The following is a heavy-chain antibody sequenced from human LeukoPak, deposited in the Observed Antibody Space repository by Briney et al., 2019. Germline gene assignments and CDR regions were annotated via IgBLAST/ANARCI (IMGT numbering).Heavy chain of an antibody. J-gene: IGHJ6*03. Sequence: PSETLSLTCTVSGGSISSYYWSWIRQPPGKGLEWIGYIYYSGSTNYNPSLKSRVTISVDTSKNQFSLKLSSVTAADTAVYYCARDAYGDYGGVGYYYMDVWGKGTTVTVSS. CDR3: ARDAYGDYGGVGYYYMDV. D-gene: IGHD4-17*01. V-gene: IGHV4-59*01. CDR2: IYYSGST. CDR1: GGSISSYY.